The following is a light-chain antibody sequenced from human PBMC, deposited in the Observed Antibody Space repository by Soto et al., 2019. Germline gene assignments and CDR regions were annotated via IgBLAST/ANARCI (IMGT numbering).Light chain of an antibody. CDR3: QQRSNWHPNFT. Sequence: EIVLTQPPATLSLSPGERATLSCRASQSVSSYLAWYQQKPGQAPRLLIYDASNRATGIPARFSGSGSGTDFTLTISSLEPEDFAVYYCQQRSNWHPNFTVGGGTKVDIK. CDR1: QSVSSY. CDR2: DAS. J-gene: IGKJ4*01. V-gene: IGKV3-11*01.